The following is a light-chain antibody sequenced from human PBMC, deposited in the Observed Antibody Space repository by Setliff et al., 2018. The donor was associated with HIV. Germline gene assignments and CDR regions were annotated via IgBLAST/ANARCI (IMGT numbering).Light chain of an antibody. CDR3: SSYTSSSLDV. Sequence: QSALTQPASVSGSPGQSITISCTGTSSDVGGYNYVSWYQQHPGNAPKLMIFEVSNRSSGVSNRFSGSKSGNTASLTISGLQAEDEADYYCSSYTSSSLDVFGTGTKGTV. CDR1: SSDVGGYNY. V-gene: IGLV2-14*01. CDR2: EVS. J-gene: IGLJ1*01.